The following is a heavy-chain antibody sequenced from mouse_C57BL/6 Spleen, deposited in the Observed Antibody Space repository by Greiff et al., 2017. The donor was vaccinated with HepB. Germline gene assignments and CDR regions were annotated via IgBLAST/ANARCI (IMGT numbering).Heavy chain of an antibody. Sequence: VKLVESGPGLVAPSQSLSITCTVSGFSLTSYAISWVRQPPGKGLEWLGVIWTGGGTNYNSALKSRLSISKDNSKSQVFLKMNSLQTDDTARYYCARNRITSGDYAMDYWGQGTSVTVSS. CDR1: GFSLTSYA. CDR2: IWTGGGT. D-gene: IGHD1-1*01. V-gene: IGHV2-9-1*01. J-gene: IGHJ4*01. CDR3: ARNRITSGDYAMDY.